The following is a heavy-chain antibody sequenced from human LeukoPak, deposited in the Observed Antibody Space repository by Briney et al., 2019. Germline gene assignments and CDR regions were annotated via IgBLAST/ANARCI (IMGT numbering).Heavy chain of an antibody. D-gene: IGHD3-10*01. Sequence: SETLSLTCTVSGGSISSSSYYWGWIRQPPGKGLEWIGSIYYSGSTYYNPSPKSRVAISVDTSKNQFSLKLSSVTAADTAVYYCARVVAGFGEFGRFDYWGQGTLVTVSS. V-gene: IGHV4-39*07. CDR3: ARVVAGFGEFGRFDY. CDR1: GGSISSSSYY. CDR2: IYYSGST. J-gene: IGHJ4*02.